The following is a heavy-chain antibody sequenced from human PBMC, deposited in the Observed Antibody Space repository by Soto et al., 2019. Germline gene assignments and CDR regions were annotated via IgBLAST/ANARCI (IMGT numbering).Heavy chain of an antibody. V-gene: IGHV3-30*03. CDR3: AQRCSGASCFCLVN. CDR1: GFTFNNYA. Sequence: QVQLVESGGGVVQPGRSLRLSCAASGFTFNNYAMHWVRQAPGKGLEWVAIISSDGRDQTYVHSAKGRFTISRDNSKNTVYLQMNSLRPDETAVCFCAQRCSGASCFCLVNWGQGTLVTVSS. D-gene: IGHD2-15*01. CDR2: ISSDGRDQ. J-gene: IGHJ4*02.